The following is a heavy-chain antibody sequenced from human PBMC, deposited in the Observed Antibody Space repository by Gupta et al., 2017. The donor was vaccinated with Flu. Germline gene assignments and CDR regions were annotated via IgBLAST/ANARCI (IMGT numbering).Heavy chain of an antibody. CDR3: ARAGGYSTIDAFDI. V-gene: IGHV3-33*01. D-gene: IGHD3-22*01. CDR2: IWYDGSNK. J-gene: IGHJ3*02. Sequence: QVQLVESGGGVVQPGRSLRLSCAASGFTFSSYGMHWVRQAPGKGLEWVAVIWYDGSNKYYADSVKGRFTISRDNSKNTLYLQMNSLRAEDTAVYYCARAGGYSTIDAFDIWGQGTMVTVSS. CDR1: GFTFSSYG.